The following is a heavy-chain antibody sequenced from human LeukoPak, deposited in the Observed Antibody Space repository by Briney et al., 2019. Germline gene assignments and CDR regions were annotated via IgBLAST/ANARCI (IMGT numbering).Heavy chain of an antibody. CDR3: ARVGVGTVAGNYFDD. CDR2: IYGDGST. J-gene: IGHJ4*02. Sequence: GGSLRLSCTASGFSVSNSYMTWVRQAPGKGLEWVSLIYGDGSTYYADSVKGRFTISRHNFENTLYLQMNSLRAEDTAVYHCARVGVGTVAGNYFDDWGQGTLVTVSS. D-gene: IGHD6-19*01. V-gene: IGHV3-53*04. CDR1: GFSVSNSY.